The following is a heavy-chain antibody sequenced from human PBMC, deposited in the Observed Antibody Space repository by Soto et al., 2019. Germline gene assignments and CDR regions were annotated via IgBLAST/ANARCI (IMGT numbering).Heavy chain of an antibody. V-gene: IGHV3-9*01. CDR3: AKDHDEDFGYDLDYFNS. D-gene: IGHD5-12*01. Sequence: GGSLILSCAASGFNFDDFAMHWVRQAPGKGLEWVSGISWEGGSIGYADSVKGRFIISRDNAKNSLFLQMNSLTAEDTALYYCAKDHDEDFGYDLDYFNSWGQGTQVTVSS. CDR2: ISWEGGSI. J-gene: IGHJ4*02. CDR1: GFNFDDFA.